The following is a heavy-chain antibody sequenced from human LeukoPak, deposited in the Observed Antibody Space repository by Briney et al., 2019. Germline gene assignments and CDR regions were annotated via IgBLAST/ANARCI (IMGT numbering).Heavy chain of an antibody. CDR3: AVSEKVVPAAKGGFDY. CDR1: GFTISTNY. CDR2: IHSGGST. Sequence: IQPGGSLRLSCAASGFTISTNYMSWVRQAPGKGLEWVSVIHSGGSTYYADSVKGRFTISRDNSKNTLYLQMNSLRVEDTAVYYCAVSEKVVPAAKGGFDYWGQGTLVTVSS. V-gene: IGHV3-53*01. J-gene: IGHJ4*02. D-gene: IGHD2-2*01.